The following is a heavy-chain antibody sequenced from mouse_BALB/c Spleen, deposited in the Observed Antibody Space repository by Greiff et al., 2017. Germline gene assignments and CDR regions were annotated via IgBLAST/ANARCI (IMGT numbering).Heavy chain of an antibody. CDR2: IDPENGNT. CDR3: ARAITTGFDY. Sequence: VQLQQSGAELVRPGALVKLSCKASGFNIKDYYMHWVKQRPEQGLEWIGWIDPENGNTIYDPKFQGKASITADTSSNTAYLQLSSLTSEDTAVYYGARAITTGFDYWGQGTTLTVSS. V-gene: IGHV14-1*02. CDR1: GFNIKDYY. D-gene: IGHD1-1*01. J-gene: IGHJ2*01.